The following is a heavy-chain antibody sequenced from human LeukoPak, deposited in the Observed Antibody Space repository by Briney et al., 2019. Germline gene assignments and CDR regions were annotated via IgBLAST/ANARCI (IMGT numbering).Heavy chain of an antibody. Sequence: GESLEISCKGSGYSFTSYWIGWVCQMPGKGLEWMGIIYPGDSDTRYSPSFQGQVTISADKSISTAYLQWSSLKASDTAMYYCARLVVPAAHNYFDYWGQGTLVTVSS. D-gene: IGHD2-2*01. CDR2: IYPGDSDT. J-gene: IGHJ4*02. V-gene: IGHV5-51*01. CDR3: ARLVVPAAHNYFDY. CDR1: GYSFTSYW.